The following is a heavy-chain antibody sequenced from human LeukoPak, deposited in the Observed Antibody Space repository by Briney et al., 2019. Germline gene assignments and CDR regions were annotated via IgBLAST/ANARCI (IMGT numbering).Heavy chain of an antibody. D-gene: IGHD6-19*01. V-gene: IGHV3-33*03. CDR2: IWSNGNNK. J-gene: IGHJ4*02. CDR1: GFLVSSCG. CDR3: TKEPGRYVMDY. Sequence: GGSLRLSCAASGFLVSSCGMHWVRQAPGKGLEWVGVIWSNGNNKYYADSVKGRFTISRDNSKNTLYLQMDSLRAEDTAVYYCTKEPGRYVMDYWGQGTLVTVSS.